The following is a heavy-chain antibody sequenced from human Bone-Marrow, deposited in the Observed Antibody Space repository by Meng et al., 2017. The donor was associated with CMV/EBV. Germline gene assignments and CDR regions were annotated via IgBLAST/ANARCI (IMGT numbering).Heavy chain of an antibody. CDR2: IKQDGSEK. CDR3: ARVYYYDSSFDY. J-gene: IGHJ4*02. Sequence: ETLSLTCAASGFTFSSYWMSWVRQAPGKGLEWVANIKQDGSEKYYVDSVKGRFTISRDNAKNSLYLQMNSLRAEDTAVYYCARVYYYDSSFDYWGQGTLVTVSS. V-gene: IGHV3-7*01. CDR1: GFTFSSYW. D-gene: IGHD3-22*01.